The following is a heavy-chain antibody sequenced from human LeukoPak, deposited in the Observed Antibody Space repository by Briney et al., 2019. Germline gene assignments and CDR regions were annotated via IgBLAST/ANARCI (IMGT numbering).Heavy chain of an antibody. Sequence: GGSLRLSCAASGFTFSSYSMNWVRQAPGKGLEWVSYISSSSSTIYYADSVKGRFTISRDNAKNSLYLQMNSLRAEDTAVYYCAREGDSSGYYYGDYYYGMDVWGQGTTVTVSS. D-gene: IGHD3-22*01. CDR3: AREGDSSGYYYGDYYYGMDV. CDR2: ISSSSSTI. CDR1: GFTFSSYS. V-gene: IGHV3-48*01. J-gene: IGHJ6*02.